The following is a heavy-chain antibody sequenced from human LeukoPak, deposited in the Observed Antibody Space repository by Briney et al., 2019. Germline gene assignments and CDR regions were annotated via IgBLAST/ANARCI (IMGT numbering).Heavy chain of an antibody. V-gene: IGHV3-48*01. J-gene: IGHJ3*01. CDR1: GLTFSIYS. CDR2: ITSDRRTI. Sequence: GGSLRLSCAASGLTFSIYSMNWVRQAPGKGLEWVSYITSDRRTISYADPVKGRFTISRDNDKRLLYLQINSLRAEDTAVYYCARSSYSSSSSVWGQGTMVTVSS. CDR3: ARSSYSSSSSV. D-gene: IGHD6-6*01.